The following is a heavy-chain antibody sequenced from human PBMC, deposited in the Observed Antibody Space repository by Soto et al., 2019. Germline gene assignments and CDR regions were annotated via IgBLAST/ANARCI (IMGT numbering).Heavy chain of an antibody. Sequence: QVQLVQSGAEVRQPASSVKVSCKTSGGTFSSYAISWVRQAPGQGLEWMGGIVPIVDTSTYAQKFQGRVTITADESTSTAYMELSSLRSDDTAIYYCARVVAIPGYPDNWGQGTLLTVSS. CDR3: ARVVAIPGYPDN. CDR2: IVPIVDTS. V-gene: IGHV1-69*12. J-gene: IGHJ4*02. CDR1: GGTFSSYA. D-gene: IGHD5-12*01.